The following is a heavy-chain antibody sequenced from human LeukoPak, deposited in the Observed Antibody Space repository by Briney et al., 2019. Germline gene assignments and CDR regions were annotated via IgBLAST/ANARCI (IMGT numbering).Heavy chain of an antibody. CDR2: ISTSGST. J-gene: IGHJ3*02. Sequence: KPSQTLSLTCTVSGGSISSGSYYWSWIRQPAGKGLEWIGRISTSGSTNYNPSLKSRVTISVDTSKNQFSLKLSSVTAADTAVYYCARDRTYYYDSSGYADAFDIWGQGTMVTVSS. D-gene: IGHD3-22*01. CDR3: ARDRTYYYDSSGYADAFDI. V-gene: IGHV4-61*02. CDR1: GGSISSGSYY.